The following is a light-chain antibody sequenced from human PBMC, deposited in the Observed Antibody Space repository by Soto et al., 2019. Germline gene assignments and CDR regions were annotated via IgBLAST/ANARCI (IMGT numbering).Light chain of an antibody. CDR3: QQYNNWPKT. V-gene: IGKV3-15*01. Sequence: EMVMTQSPATLSVAPGERATLSCRASQSVSSNLAWYQQKPVQAPRLLIYGASTRATGIPARFSGSGSGTEFTLTIGSLQSEDFAVYYCQQYNNWPKTFGQGTKVDIK. J-gene: IGKJ1*01. CDR1: QSVSSN. CDR2: GAS.